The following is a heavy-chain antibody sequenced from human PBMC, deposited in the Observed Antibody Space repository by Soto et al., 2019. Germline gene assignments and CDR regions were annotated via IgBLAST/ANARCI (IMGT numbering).Heavy chain of an antibody. CDR3: ARGSSGYGWFDP. D-gene: IGHD3-22*01. CDR1: GYTFTSYD. V-gene: IGHV1-8*01. J-gene: IGHJ5*02. Sequence: ASVQVSCKASGYTFTSYDINWVRQATGQGLEWMGWMNPNSGNTGYAQKFQGRVTMTRSTSISTAYMELSSLRSEDTAFYYCARGSSGYGWFDPWGQGTLVTVSS. CDR2: MNPNSGNT.